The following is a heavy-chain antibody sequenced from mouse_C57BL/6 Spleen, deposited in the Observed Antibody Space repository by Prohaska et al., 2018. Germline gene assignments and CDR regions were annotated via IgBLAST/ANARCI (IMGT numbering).Heavy chain of an antibody. J-gene: IGHJ3*01. D-gene: IGHD1-1*01. CDR1: GYTFTDYD. CDR2: IDPETGST. CDR3: TRYYYVSSPFAY. Sequence: QVQLQQSGAELVRPGASVTLSCKASGYTFTDYDMHWVKQTPVHGLEWIGAIDPETGSTAYNQKFKGKAILTADKSSSTAYMELRSLTCEDSAVYYCTRYYYVSSPFAYWGQGTLVTVSA. V-gene: IGHV1-15*01.